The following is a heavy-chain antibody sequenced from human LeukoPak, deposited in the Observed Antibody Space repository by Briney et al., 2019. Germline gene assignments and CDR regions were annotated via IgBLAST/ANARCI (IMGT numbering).Heavy chain of an antibody. D-gene: IGHD5-18*01. J-gene: IGHJ3*02. CDR2: ISGSGTI. Sequence: GGSLRLSCAASGFTFSDYYMNWIRQAPGKGLEWVSFISGSGTIYYTDSVKGRFTTSRDNAKNSLYLQMNSLRAEDTAVYYCARETYSYEGAFDIWGQGTMVTVSS. V-gene: IGHV3-69-1*01. CDR1: GFTFSDYY. CDR3: ARETYSYEGAFDI.